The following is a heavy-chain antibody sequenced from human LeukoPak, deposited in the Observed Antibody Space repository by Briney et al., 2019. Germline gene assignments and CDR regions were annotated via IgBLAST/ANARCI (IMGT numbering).Heavy chain of an antibody. CDR1: GGSISSNNW. Sequence: SETLSLTCAVSGGSISSNNWWSWVRQSPGKGLEWIGEFYHSGSTNSNPSLKSRVTISVDKSKNEFSLKLRSVTAADTAVYYCARLGGLGYCTGTSCRGNWFDPWGQGTLVTVSS. CDR3: ARLGGLGYCTGTSCRGNWFDP. J-gene: IGHJ5*02. D-gene: IGHD2-8*02. V-gene: IGHV4-4*02. CDR2: FYHSGST.